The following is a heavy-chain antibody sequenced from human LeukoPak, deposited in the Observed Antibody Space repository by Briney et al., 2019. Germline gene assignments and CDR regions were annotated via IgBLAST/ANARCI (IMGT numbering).Heavy chain of an antibody. D-gene: IGHD2-2*01. CDR1: GYTFTSYY. V-gene: IGHV1-46*01. CDR2: INPSGGST. CDR3: ARADIVVVPAAILNGWFDP. Sequence: GASVKVSCKASGYTFTSYYMHWVRQAPGQGLEWMGIINPSGGSTSYAQKLQGRVTKTTDTSTSTAYMELRSLRSDDTAVYYCARADIVVVPAAILNGWFDPWGQGTLVTVSS. J-gene: IGHJ5*02.